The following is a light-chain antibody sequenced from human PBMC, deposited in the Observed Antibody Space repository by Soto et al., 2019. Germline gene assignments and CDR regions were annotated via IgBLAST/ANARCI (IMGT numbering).Light chain of an antibody. V-gene: IGKV1-39*01. Sequence: DIQMTQSPSSLSASVGDRVTITCRASQSISSYLNWYQQKPGKAPKLLIYAASSLQGGVPSRFSGSGSGTVFTLTISSLQREDCAIYYCQQSSSTVLTFGGGTKVEIK. CDR1: QSISSY. CDR3: QQSSSTVLT. CDR2: AAS. J-gene: IGKJ4*01.